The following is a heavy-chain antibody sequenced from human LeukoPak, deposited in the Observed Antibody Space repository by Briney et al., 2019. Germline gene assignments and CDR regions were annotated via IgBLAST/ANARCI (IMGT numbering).Heavy chain of an antibody. D-gene: IGHD1-26*01. CDR2: IYYSGST. Sequence: PSETLSLTCTVSGGSISSYYWSWIRQPPGKGLEWIGYIYYSGSTNYNPSLKSRVTISIDTSKNQFSLKLSSVTAADTAVYYCVKHSGSYYWFDYWGQGTLVTVSS. CDR1: GGSISSYY. V-gene: IGHV4-59*08. CDR3: VKHSGSYYWFDY. J-gene: IGHJ4*02.